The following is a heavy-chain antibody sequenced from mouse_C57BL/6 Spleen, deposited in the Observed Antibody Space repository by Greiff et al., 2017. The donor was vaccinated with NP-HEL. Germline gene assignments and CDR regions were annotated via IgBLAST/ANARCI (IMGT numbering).Heavy chain of an antibody. J-gene: IGHJ4*01. CDR1: GFTFSSYG. D-gene: IGHD2-1*01. CDR2: ISSGGSYT. V-gene: IGHV5-6*01. Sequence: EVQLVESGGDLVKPGGSLKLSCAASGFTFSSYGMSWVRQTPDKRLEWVATISSGGSYTYYPDSGKGRFTISRDNAKNTLYLQMSSLKSEDTAMYYCAREGDYGNWAMDYWGQGTSVTVSS. CDR3: AREGDYGNWAMDY.